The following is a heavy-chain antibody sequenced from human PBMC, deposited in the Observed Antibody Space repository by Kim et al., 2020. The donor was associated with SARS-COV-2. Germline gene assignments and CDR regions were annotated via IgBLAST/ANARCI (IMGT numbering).Heavy chain of an antibody. CDR1: GGSISSYY. CDR2: IYYSGST. V-gene: IGHV4-59*01. J-gene: IGHJ5*02. D-gene: IGHD3-10*01. Sequence: SETLSLTCTVSGGSISSYYWSWIRQPPGKGLEWIGYIYYSGSTNYNPSLKSRVTISVDTSKNQFSLKLSSVTAADTAVYYCARDGGRRYYGSGSYSWFDPWGQGTLVTVSS. CDR3: ARDGGRRYYGSGSYSWFDP.